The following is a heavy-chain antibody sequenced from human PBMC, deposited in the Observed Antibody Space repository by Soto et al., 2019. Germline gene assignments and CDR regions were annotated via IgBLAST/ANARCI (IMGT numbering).Heavy chain of an antibody. CDR2: ISAYNGNT. J-gene: IGHJ5*02. Sequence: QVQLVQSGAEVKKPGASVKVSCKASGYTFTSYGISWVRQAPGQGLEWMGWISAYNGNTNYAQKLQGRVTMTTDTSTSTAYMELRSLRSDDTAVYYCAREPHYYDSGGYSNWFDPWGQGTLVTVSS. D-gene: IGHD3-22*01. CDR3: AREPHYYDSGGYSNWFDP. CDR1: GYTFTSYG. V-gene: IGHV1-18*01.